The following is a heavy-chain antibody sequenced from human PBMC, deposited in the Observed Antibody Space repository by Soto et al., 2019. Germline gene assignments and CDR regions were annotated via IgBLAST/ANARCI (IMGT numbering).Heavy chain of an antibody. Sequence: EVQLVESGGGLVQPGGSLRLSCAASGFTVSSNYMSWVRQAPGKGLEWVSVIYSGGSTYYADSVKGRFTISRDNSKNTLDLQMNSLRAEDTAVYYCARDTRSIAAAGTLNYYGMDVWGQGTTVTVSS. CDR3: ARDTRSIAAAGTLNYYGMDV. D-gene: IGHD6-13*01. CDR2: IYSGGST. V-gene: IGHV3-66*01. J-gene: IGHJ6*02. CDR1: GFTVSSNY.